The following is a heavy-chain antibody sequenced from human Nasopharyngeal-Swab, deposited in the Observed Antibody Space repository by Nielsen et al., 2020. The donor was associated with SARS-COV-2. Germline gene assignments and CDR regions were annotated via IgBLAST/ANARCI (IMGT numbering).Heavy chain of an antibody. J-gene: IGHJ6*03. Sequence: SETLSLTFTVSGGSISSYYWSWIRQPPGKGLEWIGYIYYSGSTNYNPSLKSRVTISVDTSKNQFSLKLSSVTAADTAVYYCARGFEYGSGSYYRTYYYYYMDVWGKGTTVTVSS. CDR2: IYYSGST. CDR1: GGSISSYY. D-gene: IGHD3-10*01. V-gene: IGHV4-59*01. CDR3: ARGFEYGSGSYYRTYYYYYMDV.